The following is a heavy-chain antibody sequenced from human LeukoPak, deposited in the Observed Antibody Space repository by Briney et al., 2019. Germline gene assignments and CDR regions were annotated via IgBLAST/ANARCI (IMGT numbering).Heavy chain of an antibody. CDR2: ISGSSSYM. D-gene: IGHD1-26*01. CDR3: ARAPPSWGALFDY. V-gene: IGHV3-21*01. CDR1: GFTFSSYS. J-gene: IGHJ4*02. Sequence: SLRLSCVVSGFTFSSYSMNWVRQAPGKGLEWVSSISGSSSYMFYADSVKGRFTISRDNAKNSLYLQMNSLRAEDTAVYFCARAPPSWGALFDYWGRGNLVTVSS.